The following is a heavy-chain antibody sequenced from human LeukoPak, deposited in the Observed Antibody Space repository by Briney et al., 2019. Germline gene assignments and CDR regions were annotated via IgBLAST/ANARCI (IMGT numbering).Heavy chain of an antibody. J-gene: IGHJ4*02. D-gene: IGHD6-13*01. CDR1: GYSISSGYY. CDR2: IYHSGST. Sequence: PSETLSLTCTVPGYSISSGYYWGWIRQPPGKGLEWIGSIYHSGSTYYNPSLKSRVTISVDTSKNQFSLKLSSVTAADTAVYYCARGGIAAARYHDSSSKIDYWGQGTLVTVSS. V-gene: IGHV4-38-2*02. CDR3: ARGGIAAARYHDSSSKIDY.